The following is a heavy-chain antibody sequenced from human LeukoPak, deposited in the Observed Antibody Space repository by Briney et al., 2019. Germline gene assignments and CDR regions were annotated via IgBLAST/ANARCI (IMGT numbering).Heavy chain of an antibody. CDR3: ARDRYYYDSSGYIRMDV. CDR2: IHTTGST. Sequence: SGTLSLICTVSGGSITSYYWSWIRQPAGKGLEWIGRIHTTGSTNYNPSLKSRVTMSVDTSKNQFSLKLSSVTAADTAVYYCARDRYYYDSSGYIRMDVWGKGTTVTISS. J-gene: IGHJ6*03. V-gene: IGHV4-4*07. D-gene: IGHD3-22*01. CDR1: GGSITSYY.